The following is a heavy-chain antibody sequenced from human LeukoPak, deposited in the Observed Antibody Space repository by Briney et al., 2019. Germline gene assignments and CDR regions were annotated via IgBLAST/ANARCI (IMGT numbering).Heavy chain of an antibody. D-gene: IGHD2-2*01. CDR3: ARANFLYCSSSTCLFDY. J-gene: IGHJ4*02. V-gene: IGHV1-2*02. CDR2: INPNDGDT. CDR1: GYTFTDYY. Sequence: ASVKVSCKASGYTFTDYYMHWVRQAPGQGFEWMGWINPNDGDTNYAQKFQGRVTMTRDTSISTAHMEVSRLRSDDTAVFYCARANFLYCSSSTCLFDYWGQGTLVTVSS.